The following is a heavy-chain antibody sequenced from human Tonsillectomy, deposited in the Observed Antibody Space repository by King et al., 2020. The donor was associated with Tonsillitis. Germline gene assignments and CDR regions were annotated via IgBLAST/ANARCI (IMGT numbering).Heavy chain of an antibody. J-gene: IGHJ3*02. CDR1: GSTFTSYG. CDR3: ARDDIVVVVAAQNEDFDI. CDR2: ISAYNGNT. Sequence: QLVQSGAEVKKPWASVKVSCKASGSTFTSYGISWVRQAPGQGLEWMGWISAYNGNTNYAQKLQGRVTMTTDTSTSTAYMELRSLRSDDTAVYYCARDDIVVVVAAQNEDFDIWGQGPKVTVSS. V-gene: IGHV1-18*04. D-gene: IGHD2-15*01.